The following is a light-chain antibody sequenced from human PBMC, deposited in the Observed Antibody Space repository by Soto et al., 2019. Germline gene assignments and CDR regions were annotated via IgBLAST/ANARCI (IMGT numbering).Light chain of an antibody. J-gene: IGLJ3*02. CDR1: RSDVGSYNL. V-gene: IGLV2-23*01. CDR3: CSYAGSSAWV. CDR2: EGS. Sequence: QSVLTQPASGSGSPGQSITISCTGTRSDVGSYNLVSWYQQHPGKAPKLMIYEGSKRPSGVSNRFSGSKSGNTASLTISGLEAEDEADYYCCSYAGSSAWVFGGGTKVTVL.